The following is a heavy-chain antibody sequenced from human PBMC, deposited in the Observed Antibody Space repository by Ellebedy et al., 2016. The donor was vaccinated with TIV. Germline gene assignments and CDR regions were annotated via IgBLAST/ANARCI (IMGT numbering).Heavy chain of an antibody. CDR3: GRGGGSGRHRGLLDY. CDR1: DGSVSSVTNH. V-gene: IGHV4-61*01. D-gene: IGHD3-10*01. Sequence: SETLSLTCSVSDGSVSSVTNHWSWIRQPPGKGLEWIGYLYYSGSTDYSPSLKSRVTISVDTSKNQFSLKLSSVTAADTAVYYCGRGGGSGRHRGLLDYWGQGTLVTVSS. J-gene: IGHJ4*02. CDR2: LYYSGST.